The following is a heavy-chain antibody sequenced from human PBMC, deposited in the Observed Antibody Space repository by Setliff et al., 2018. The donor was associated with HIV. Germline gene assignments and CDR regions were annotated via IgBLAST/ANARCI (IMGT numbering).Heavy chain of an antibody. CDR2: ISSDGSTT. CDR3: AKDRGQGYSGYYGYDS. J-gene: IGHJ5*02. Sequence: PGGSLRLSCAATGSIFSISYMHWVRQAPGRGLEWVSLISSDGSTTTYADSVKGRFTVSRDNARNTVYLEMNSLRGDDTAVYFCAKDRGQGYSGYYGYDSWGQGTLVTVSS. CDR1: GSIFSISY. V-gene: IGHV3-74*03. D-gene: IGHD5-12*01.